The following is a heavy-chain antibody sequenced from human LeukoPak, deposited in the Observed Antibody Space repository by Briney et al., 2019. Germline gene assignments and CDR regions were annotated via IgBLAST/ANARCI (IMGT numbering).Heavy chain of an antibody. CDR3: TREVEGYSYASGRFLHFDP. D-gene: IGHD3-10*01. V-gene: IGHV4-34*01. Sequence: SETLSLTCAVYGGSFSGYYWSWIRQPPGKGLEWIGEINHSGSTNYNPSLKSRVTISVDTSKNQFSLKLSSVTAADTAVYYCTREVEGYSYASGRFLHFDPWGQGTLVTVSS. J-gene: IGHJ5*02. CDR1: GGSFSGYY. CDR2: INHSGST.